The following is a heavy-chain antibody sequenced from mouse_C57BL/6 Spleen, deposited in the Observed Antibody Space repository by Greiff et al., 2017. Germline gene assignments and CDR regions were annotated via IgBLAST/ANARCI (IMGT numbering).Heavy chain of an antibody. V-gene: IGHV3-6*01. CDR1: GYSITSGYY. Sequence: ESGPGLVKPSQSLSLTCSVTGYSITSGYYWNWIRQFPGNKLEWMGYISYDGSNNYNPSLKNRISITRDTSKNQFFLKLNSVTTEDTATYYCARVGKLPYYYAMDYWGQGTSVTVSS. J-gene: IGHJ4*01. CDR3: ARVGKLPYYYAMDY. D-gene: IGHD3-3*01. CDR2: ISYDGSN.